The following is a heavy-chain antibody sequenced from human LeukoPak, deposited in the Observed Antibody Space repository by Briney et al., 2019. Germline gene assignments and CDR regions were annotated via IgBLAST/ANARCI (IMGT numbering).Heavy chain of an antibody. CDR1: GYTFTGYY. CDR2: ISAYNGNT. V-gene: IGHV1-18*04. Sequence: ASVKVSCKASGYTFTGYYLHWVRQAPGHGLEWMGWISAYNGNTNYAQKLQGRVTMTTDTSTSTAYMELRSLRSDDTAVYYCARWRFGGVIVMGDYWGQGTLVTVSS. D-gene: IGHD3-16*02. CDR3: ARWRFGGVIVMGDY. J-gene: IGHJ4*02.